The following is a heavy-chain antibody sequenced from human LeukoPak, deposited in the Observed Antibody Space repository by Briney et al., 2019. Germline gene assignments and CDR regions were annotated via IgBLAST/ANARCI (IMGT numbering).Heavy chain of an antibody. CDR3: ARANNSSWHN. CDR2: IKPDGSAQ. Sequence: PGGSLRLSCATSGFTFSSNWMSWVRHVPGRGLDWVANIKPDGSAQYYAASVKGRFTVSRDNAKNSVYLQMNSLRVEDTAVYYYARANNSSWHNWGQGTLVTVSA. CDR1: GFTFSSNW. D-gene: IGHD6-13*01. J-gene: IGHJ4*02. V-gene: IGHV3-7*01.